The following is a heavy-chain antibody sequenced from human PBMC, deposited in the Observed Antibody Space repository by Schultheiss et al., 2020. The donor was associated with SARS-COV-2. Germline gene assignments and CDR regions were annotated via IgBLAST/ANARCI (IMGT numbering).Heavy chain of an antibody. CDR3: ARDSSIAARHGWFDP. V-gene: IGHV3-21*01. Sequence: GESLKISCAASGFTFSSYSMNWVRQAPGKGLEWVSSISSSSSYIYYADSVKGRFTISRDNSKNTLYLQMNNLRAEDTAVYYCARDSSIAARHGWFDPWGQGTLVTVSS. CDR2: ISSSSSYI. J-gene: IGHJ5*02. D-gene: IGHD6-6*01. CDR1: GFTFSSYS.